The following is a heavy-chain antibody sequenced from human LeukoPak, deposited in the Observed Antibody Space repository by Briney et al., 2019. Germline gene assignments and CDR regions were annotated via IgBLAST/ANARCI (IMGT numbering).Heavy chain of an antibody. Sequence: PSETLSLTCTVSGDSFSSNNYWTWVRQPPGKGLEWIGEIYRSGATNYNPSLRSRVTVSLDKSKNQFSLRPNSVTAADTAIYYCARNAGYSDLNYWGRGVLVTVSS. V-gene: IGHV4-4*02. CDR3: ARNAGYSDLNY. CDR1: GDSFSSNNY. J-gene: IGHJ4*02. CDR2: IYRSGAT. D-gene: IGHD3-22*01.